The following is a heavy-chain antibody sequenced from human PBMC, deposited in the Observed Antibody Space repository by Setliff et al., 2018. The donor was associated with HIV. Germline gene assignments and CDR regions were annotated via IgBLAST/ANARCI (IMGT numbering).Heavy chain of an antibody. Sequence: SETLSLTCAVYGGSLSSFSWTWIRQAPGKGLEWIGEVDHSGKSKENPSLRSRVSISVDTSKNQFSLKMRSVTSTDMAFYYCARGLPTHYYGSYNWFDPLCQGTLVTVSS. CDR2: VDHSGKS. V-gene: IGHV4-34*01. J-gene: IGHJ5*02. D-gene: IGHD3-10*01. CDR3: ARGLPTHYYGSYNWFDP. CDR1: GGSLSSFS.